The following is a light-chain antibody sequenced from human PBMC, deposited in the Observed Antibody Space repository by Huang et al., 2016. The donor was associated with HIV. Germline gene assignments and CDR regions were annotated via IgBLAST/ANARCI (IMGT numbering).Light chain of an antibody. J-gene: IGKJ1*01. CDR3: QHYDSLPPWT. CDR2: DAS. CDR1: QDIGNY. V-gene: IGKV1-33*01. Sequence: DIQMTQSPSSLSASVGDRVTITCQVSQDIGNYLNWYQQKPGQAPKLLIFDASNLETGVPSRFSGSGSGADFTFTISSLQPEDIATYYCQHYDSLPPWTFGQGTRVEIK.